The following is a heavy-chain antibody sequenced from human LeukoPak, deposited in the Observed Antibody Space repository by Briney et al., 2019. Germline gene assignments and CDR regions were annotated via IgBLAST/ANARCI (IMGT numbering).Heavy chain of an antibody. CDR1: GYTFTSYG. V-gene: IGHV1-18*01. J-gene: IGHJ6*03. Sequence: GASVTVSFKSSGYTFTSYGFTGVRQAPGQGLEWMGWISAYNGNTNYAQKLQGRVTMTTDTSTSTAYMELRSLRSDDTAVYYCARSDSSGRYGGYYYYYMDVWGKGTTVTVSS. CDR2: ISAYNGNT. D-gene: IGHD6-19*01. CDR3: ARSDSSGRYGGYYYYYMDV.